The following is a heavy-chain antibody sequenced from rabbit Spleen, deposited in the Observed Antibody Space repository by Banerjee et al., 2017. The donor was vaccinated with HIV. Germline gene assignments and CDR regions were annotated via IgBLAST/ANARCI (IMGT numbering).Heavy chain of an antibody. J-gene: IGHJ2*01. V-gene: IGHV1S43*01. CDR3: ARNYVNAFDP. Sequence: QEQLVESGGGLVQPEGSLTLTCKASGFDFSSYYWICWVRQAPGKGLEWIGYIDPIFGITYYANWVNGRFSISRENAQNTVFLQMTSLTAADTATYFCARNYVNAFDPWGPGTLVTVS. CDR2: IDPIFGIT. D-gene: IGHD1-1*01. CDR1: GFDFSSYYW.